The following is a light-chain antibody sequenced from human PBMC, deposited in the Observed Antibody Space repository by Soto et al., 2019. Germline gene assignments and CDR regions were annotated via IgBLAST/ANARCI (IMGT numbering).Light chain of an antibody. V-gene: IGLV1-44*01. CDR3: AAWDDSLNGVL. CDR2: DNN. CDR1: TSNIGSNT. J-gene: IGLJ2*01. Sequence: QSVLTQPPSASGTPGQRVTISCSGSTSNIGSNTVNWYQQLPGTAPKLLIYDNNQRPSGVPDRFSGSKSGTSASLAISGLQSDDETAYYCAAWDDSLNGVLFGGGTKVTVL.